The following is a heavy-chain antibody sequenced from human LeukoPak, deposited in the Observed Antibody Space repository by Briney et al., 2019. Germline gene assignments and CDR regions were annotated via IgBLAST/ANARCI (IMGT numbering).Heavy chain of an antibody. CDR2: INHSGST. J-gene: IGHJ3*02. V-gene: IGHV4-34*01. CDR1: GGSVSGYY. D-gene: IGHD3-3*01. Sequence: SETLSLTCTVSGGSVSGYYWSWIRQPPGKGLEWIGEINHSGSTNYNPSLKSRVTISVDTSKNQFSLKLSSVTAADTAVYYCARHSPGWSGFAPQDAFDIWGQGTMVTVSS. CDR3: ARHSPGWSGFAPQDAFDI.